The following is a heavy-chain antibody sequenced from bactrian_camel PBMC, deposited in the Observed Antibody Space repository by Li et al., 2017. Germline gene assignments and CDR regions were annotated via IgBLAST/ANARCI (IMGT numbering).Heavy chain of an antibody. CDR3: AAEANMSITT. CDR1: DYPIGC. J-gene: IGHJ4*01. CDR2: ISGSSRT. V-gene: IGHV3-2*01. Sequence: HVQLVESGGGSVQLGSSLRLSCAASDYPIGCMAWVRQAPGKGLEWVSSISGSSRTYYSNSVKGRCTIARDNTKNTVYLQMISLESEDTAVYYCAAEANMSITTGARGPRSPSP.